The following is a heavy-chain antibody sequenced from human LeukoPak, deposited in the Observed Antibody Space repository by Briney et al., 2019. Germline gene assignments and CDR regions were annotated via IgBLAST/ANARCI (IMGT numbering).Heavy chain of an antibody. J-gene: IGHJ5*02. D-gene: IGHD2-21*01. Sequence: SETLSLTCSVSDDSITMYYWTWIRQPPGKGLEWIGYVDHTGSTNFNPSLNGRVSISRDTTKNLFSLRLRSVTAADTAVYYCARGVVADPWGQGTLVTVSS. CDR2: VDHTGST. V-gene: IGHV4-59*01. CDR1: DDSITMYY. CDR3: ARGVVADP.